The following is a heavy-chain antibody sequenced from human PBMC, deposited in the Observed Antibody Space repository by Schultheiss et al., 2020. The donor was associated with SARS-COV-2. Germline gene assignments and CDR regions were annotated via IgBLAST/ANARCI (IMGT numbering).Heavy chain of an antibody. D-gene: IGHD2-2*02. CDR2: ISYDGSNK. CDR1: GFTFSSYA. J-gene: IGHJ4*02. V-gene: IGHV3-30*04. Sequence: GGSLRLSCAASGFTFSSYAMHWVRQAPGKGLEWVAVISYDGSNKYYADSVKGRFTISRDNAKNSLYLQMNSLRDEDTAVYYCARDLVVVPAAIPDYWGQGTLVTVSS. CDR3: ARDLVVVPAAIPDY.